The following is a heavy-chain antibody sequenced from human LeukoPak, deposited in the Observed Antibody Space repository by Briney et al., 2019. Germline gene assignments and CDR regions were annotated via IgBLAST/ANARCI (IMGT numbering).Heavy chain of an antibody. D-gene: IGHD2-15*01. V-gene: IGHV4-38-2*02. CDR3: ARVGVFGFCTRDSCHSPLDH. Sequence: SETLSLTCTVSGYSISSGYYWGWIRQPPGKGLEWIGSIYYSGNTYYNPSLKSRVTISVDTSKNQFSLNLASVTAADTAVYYCARVGVFGFCTRDSCHSPLDHWGQGILVTVSS. CDR2: IYYSGNT. J-gene: IGHJ4*02. CDR1: GYSISSGYY.